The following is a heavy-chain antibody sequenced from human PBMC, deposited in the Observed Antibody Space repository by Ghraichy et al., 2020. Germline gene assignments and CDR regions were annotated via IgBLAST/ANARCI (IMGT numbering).Heavy chain of an antibody. Sequence: ETLSLTCAASGFTFSNYHMNWVRQAPGKGLEWLSYISSSSDTIYYLDSVKGRFTISRDNAKNSLFLQMNSLRDEDTAVYYCARFSIRNYYYYYGLDVWGQGTTVTVSS. D-gene: IGHD2-21*01. V-gene: IGHV3-48*02. CDR2: ISSSSDTI. CDR1: GFTFSNYH. J-gene: IGHJ6*02. CDR3: ARFSIRNYYYYYGLDV.